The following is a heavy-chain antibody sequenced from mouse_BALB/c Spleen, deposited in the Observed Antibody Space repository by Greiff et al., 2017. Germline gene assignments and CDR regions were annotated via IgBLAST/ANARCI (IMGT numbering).Heavy chain of an antibody. CDR1: GYAFTSYN. J-gene: IGHJ4*01. Sequence: VQLQQSGPELVKPGASVKVSCKASGYAFTSYNMYWVKQSHGKSLEWIGYIDPYNGGTSYNQKFKGKATLTVDKSSSTTYMHLNSLTSEDSAVYYCARWGPYPDCYAMDYWGQGTSVTVSS. CDR3: ARWGPYPDCYAMDY. V-gene: IGHV1S135*01. CDR2: IDPYNGGT. D-gene: IGHD5-1-1*01.